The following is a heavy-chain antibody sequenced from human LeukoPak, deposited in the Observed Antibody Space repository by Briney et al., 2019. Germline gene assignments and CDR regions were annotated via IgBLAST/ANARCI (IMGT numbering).Heavy chain of an antibody. D-gene: IGHD4-17*01. CDR2: IYYSGST. V-gene: IGHV4-59*01. CDR1: GGFISSYY. Sequence: SETLSLTCSVSGGFISSYYWSWIRQPPGKGLEWIGYIYYSGSTNYNPSLKSRVTISIDTSKNQFSLNLRSVTAADTAVYYCARSYGDYVSYYYMDVWGKGTTVTVSS. CDR3: ARSYGDYVSYYYMDV. J-gene: IGHJ6*03.